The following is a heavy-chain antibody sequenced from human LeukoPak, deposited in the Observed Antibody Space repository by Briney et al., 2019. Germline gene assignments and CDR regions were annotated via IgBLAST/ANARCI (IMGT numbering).Heavy chain of an antibody. J-gene: IGHJ6*02. CDR1: GGSISSYY. CDR3: AGGYQLLFSSGYGMDV. V-gene: IGHV4-59*01. Sequence: SETLSRTCTVSGGSISSYYWSWIRQPPGKGLEWIGYMYYSGSTNYNPSLKSRVTISVDTSKNQFSLKLSSVTAADTAVYYCAGGYQLLFSSGYGMDVWGQGTTVTVSS. CDR2: MYYSGST. D-gene: IGHD2-2*01.